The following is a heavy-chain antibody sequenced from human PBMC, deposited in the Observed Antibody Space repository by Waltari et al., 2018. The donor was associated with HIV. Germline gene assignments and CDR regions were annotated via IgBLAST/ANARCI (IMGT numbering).Heavy chain of an antibody. CDR3: ARTMDHVDTVMERYWYFDL. J-gene: IGHJ2*01. V-gene: IGHV1-69*01. Sequence: QVQLVQSGAEVKKPGSSVKVSCKASGGTFSSYAISWVRQAPGQGLEWMGGIRPIFGTTNYAQKFQGRVTITADESTSTAYMELSSLRSEDTAVYYCARTMDHVDTVMERYWYFDLWGRGTLVTVSS. CDR2: IRPIFGTT. CDR1: GGTFSSYA. D-gene: IGHD5-18*01.